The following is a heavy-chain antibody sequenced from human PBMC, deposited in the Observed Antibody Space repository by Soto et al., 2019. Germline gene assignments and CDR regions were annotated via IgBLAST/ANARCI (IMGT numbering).Heavy chain of an antibody. CDR2: INHSGST. CDR1: GGSFSGYY. Sequence: SETLSLTCAVYGGSFSGYYWSWIRQPPGKGLEWIGEINHSGSTNYNPSLKSRVTISVDTSKNQFFLKLSSVTAADTAVYYCARVMYSSSWDFDYWGQGTLVTVSS. V-gene: IGHV4-34*01. CDR3: ARVMYSSSWDFDY. D-gene: IGHD6-13*01. J-gene: IGHJ4*02.